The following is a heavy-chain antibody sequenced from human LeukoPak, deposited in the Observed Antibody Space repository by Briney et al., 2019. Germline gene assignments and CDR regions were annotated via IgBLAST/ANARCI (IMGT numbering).Heavy chain of an antibody. V-gene: IGHV4-39*01. Sequence: PSETLSLTCTVSGGSIISGHHYWGWIRQSPGKGPEWIGSIYYSGSTFYNPSLESRVTIFVDTPKNQFSLNLTSVTASDTSVYYCARVQGDYASRDYGSDPWGQGTLVTVSS. CDR1: GGSIISGHHY. CDR3: ARVQGDYASRDYGSDP. J-gene: IGHJ5*02. D-gene: IGHD3-10*01. CDR2: IYYSGST.